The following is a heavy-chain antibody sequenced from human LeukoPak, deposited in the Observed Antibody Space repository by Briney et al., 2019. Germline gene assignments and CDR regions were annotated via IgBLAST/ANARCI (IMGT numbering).Heavy chain of an antibody. CDR3: ANVRDGYHPGI. J-gene: IGHJ4*02. CDR2: MSSSDDGR. D-gene: IGHD5-24*01. Sequence: GGSLRLSCVTSGFSFSSYSMSWVRQAPGKGLEWVSAMSSSDDGRYHAASVRGRFTISRDTSRSTLYLQMNSLRAEDAAVYYCANVRDGYHPGIGGQGTRVTVSS. V-gene: IGHV3-23*01. CDR1: GFSFSSYS.